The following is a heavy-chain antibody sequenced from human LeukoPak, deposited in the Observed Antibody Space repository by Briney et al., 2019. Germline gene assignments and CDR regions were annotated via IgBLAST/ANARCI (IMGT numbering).Heavy chain of an antibody. D-gene: IGHD3-22*01. Sequence: SETLSLTCSASGGFNTHYYWSWIRQPPGKGLEWIGYFYHSGSTNYNPSLKSRVTISVDTSKNHFSLKLSSVTAADTAVYYCASYYDSSGYSYWGQGTLVTVSS. J-gene: IGHJ4*02. CDR1: GGFNTHYY. CDR3: ASYYDSSGYSY. CDR2: FYHSGST. V-gene: IGHV4-59*01.